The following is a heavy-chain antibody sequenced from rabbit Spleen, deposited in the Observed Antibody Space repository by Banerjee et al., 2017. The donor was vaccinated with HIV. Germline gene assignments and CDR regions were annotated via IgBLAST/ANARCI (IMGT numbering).Heavy chain of an antibody. Sequence: QEQLVESGGGLVRPEGTLTLTCKASGIDFSSYYYMCWVRQAPGKGLEWIGCIYTGNRKTYYAGWAKGRFTISKASSTTVTLQMTSLTAADTATYFCARDLTDVIGWNFGWWGPGTLVTVS. CDR3: ARDLTDVIGWNFGW. CDR1: GIDFSSYYY. D-gene: IGHD1-1*01. V-gene: IGHV1S45*01. CDR2: IYTGNRKT. J-gene: IGHJ4*01.